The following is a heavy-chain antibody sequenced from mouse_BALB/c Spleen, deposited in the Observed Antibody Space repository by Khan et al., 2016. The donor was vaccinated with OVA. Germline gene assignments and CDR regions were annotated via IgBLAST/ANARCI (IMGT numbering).Heavy chain of an antibody. J-gene: IGHJ3*01. Sequence: EVELVESGGGLVKPGGSLKLSCAASGFSFSDHYMYWIRQTPEKRLEWVATISDGGGSTSYPDSVKGRFTISRDNAKNNLYLQMSSLKSEDTAIYYCARAGYGGFAYWGQGTLVTVSA. CDR3: ARAGYGGFAY. CDR1: GFSFSDHY. D-gene: IGHD1-1*02. CDR2: ISDGGGST. V-gene: IGHV5-4*02.